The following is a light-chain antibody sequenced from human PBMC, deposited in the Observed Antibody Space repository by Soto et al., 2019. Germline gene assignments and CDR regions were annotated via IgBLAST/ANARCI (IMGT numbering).Light chain of an antibody. Sequence: DIVMTQSPDSLAVSLGERATINCKSSQSVLYSSNNKNYLAWYQQKPGQPPKLLIYWASTRESGVPDRFSGSGSGTDFTLTISSRQAEDVAVDYCQQHYSTPYTFGQGTKLEIK. CDR1: QSVLYSSNNKNY. V-gene: IGKV4-1*01. J-gene: IGKJ2*01. CDR3: QQHYSTPYT. CDR2: WAS.